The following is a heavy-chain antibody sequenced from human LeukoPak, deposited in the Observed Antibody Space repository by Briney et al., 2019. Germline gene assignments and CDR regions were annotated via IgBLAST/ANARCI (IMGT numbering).Heavy chain of an antibody. J-gene: IGHJ4*02. D-gene: IGHD2-2*01. CDR3: ARRSSTSFGLDY. V-gene: IGHV1-2*02. Sequence: ASVKVSCKASGGTFSSYAVSWVRQAPGQGLEWMGWINPNSGGTNYAQKFQGGVTMTRDTSISTAYMELSRLRSDDTAVYYCARRSSTSFGLDYWGQGTLVTVSS. CDR1: GGTFSSYA. CDR2: INPNSGGT.